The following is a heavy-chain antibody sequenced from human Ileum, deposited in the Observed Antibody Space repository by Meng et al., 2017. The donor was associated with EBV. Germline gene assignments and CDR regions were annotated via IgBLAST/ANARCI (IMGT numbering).Heavy chain of an antibody. CDR3: ARVGQWLPIDY. Sequence: QVELLESGPGLGEPSGTLSLTGAVSGGAISSSNWWSWVRQPPGKGLEWIGEIYHSGSTNYNPSLKSRVTISVDKSKNQFSLNLSSVTAADTAVYYCARVGQWLPIDYWGQGTLVTVSS. CDR2: IYHSGST. V-gene: IGHV4-4*02. D-gene: IGHD6-19*01. CDR1: GGAISSSNW. J-gene: IGHJ4*02.